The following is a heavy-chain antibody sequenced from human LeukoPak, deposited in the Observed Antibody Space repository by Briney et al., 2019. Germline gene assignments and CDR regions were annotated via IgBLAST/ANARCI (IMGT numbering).Heavy chain of an antibody. CDR1: GGSISSYY. J-gene: IGHJ4*02. D-gene: IGHD6-13*01. CDR3: ASGRAYSSSWYAFDY. Sequence: SETLSLTCTVSGGSISSYYWSWIRQPPGKELEWIGYIYYSGSTNYNPSLKSRVTISVDTSKNQLSLKLSSVTAADTAVYYCASGRAYSSSWYAFDYWGQGTLVTVSS. CDR2: IYYSGST. V-gene: IGHV4-59*01.